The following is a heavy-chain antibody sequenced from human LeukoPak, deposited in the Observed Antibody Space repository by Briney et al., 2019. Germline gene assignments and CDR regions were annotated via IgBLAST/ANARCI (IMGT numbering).Heavy chain of an antibody. D-gene: IGHD2/OR15-2a*01. Sequence: PGGSLRLSCAASGFSFSSYWMHWVRQAPGKGLVWVARISPDGSSALSADSVRGRFTISRDNADNTLYLQLNSLRAEDTAVYYRARVSFCPRCHFDYWGQGTLVTVSS. CDR3: ARVSFCPRCHFDY. CDR1: GFSFSSYW. CDR2: ISPDGSSA. J-gene: IGHJ4*02. V-gene: IGHV3-74*03.